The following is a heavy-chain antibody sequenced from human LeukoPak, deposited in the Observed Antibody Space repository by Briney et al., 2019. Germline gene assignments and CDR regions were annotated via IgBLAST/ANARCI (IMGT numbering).Heavy chain of an antibody. CDR1: GFTFSSYA. V-gene: IGHV3-30-3*01. J-gene: IGHJ4*02. CDR3: GQSGCTGGSCYSVSDY. CDR2: ISYDGSNK. Sequence: GGSLRLSCAASGFTFSSYAMHWVRQAPGKGLEWVAVISYDGSNKYYADSVKGRFTISRDNSKNTVYLQMNSLRAEDTAVYYCGQSGCTGGSCYSVSDYWGQGTLVTVSS. D-gene: IGHD2-15*01.